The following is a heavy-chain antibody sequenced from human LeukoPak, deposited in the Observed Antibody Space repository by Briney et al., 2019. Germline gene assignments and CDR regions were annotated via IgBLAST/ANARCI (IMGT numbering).Heavy chain of an antibody. J-gene: IGHJ3*02. Sequence: ASVKVSCKASGYTFTSYGISWVRQAPGQGLEWMGWISAYNGNTNYAQKLQGRVTMTTDTSTSTAYMELRSLRSDDTAVYYCARDRLYGSSWYDAFDIWGQGTMVTVSS. CDR1: GYTFTSYG. D-gene: IGHD6-13*01. V-gene: IGHV1-18*01. CDR3: ARDRLYGSSWYDAFDI. CDR2: ISAYNGNT.